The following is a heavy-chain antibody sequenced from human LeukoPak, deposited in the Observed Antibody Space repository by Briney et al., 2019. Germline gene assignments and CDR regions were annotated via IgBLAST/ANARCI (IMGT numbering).Heavy chain of an antibody. J-gene: IGHJ3*02. CDR2: INPTGGST. CDR1: GYTFPSYF. V-gene: IGHV1-46*01. D-gene: IGHD5-18*01. Sequence: GASVKVSCKASGYTFPSYFMHWVRQAPGQGLEWMGIINPTGGSTTYAQKFQGRVTITRDTSASTAYMELSSLRSEDTAVYYCARDPPIQLWGRGIPVNDAFDIWGQGTMVTVSS. CDR3: ARDPPIQLWGRGIPVNDAFDI.